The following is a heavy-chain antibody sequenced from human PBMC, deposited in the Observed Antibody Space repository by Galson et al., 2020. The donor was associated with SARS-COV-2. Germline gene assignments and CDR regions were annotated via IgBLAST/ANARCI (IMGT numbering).Heavy chain of an antibody. CDR1: GGSISSGGYY. Sequence: SETLSLTCTVSGGSISSGGYYWSWIRQHPGKGLEWIGYIYYSGSTYYTPSLKSRVTISVDTSKNQFSLKLSSVTAADTAVYYCARDYDSSGPTSYGMDVWGQGTTVTVSS. CDR3: ARDYDSSGPTSYGMDV. D-gene: IGHD3-22*01. CDR2: IYYSGST. V-gene: IGHV4-31*03. J-gene: IGHJ6*02.